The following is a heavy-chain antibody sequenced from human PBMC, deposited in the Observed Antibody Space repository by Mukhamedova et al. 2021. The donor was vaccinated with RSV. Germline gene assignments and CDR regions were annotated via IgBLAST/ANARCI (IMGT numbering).Heavy chain of an antibody. V-gene: IGHV3-30-3*01. J-gene: IGHJ6*03. CDR3: ARSIAAAAGYYYYYMDV. CDR2: ISYDGSNK. CDR1: SSYA. Sequence: SSYAMHWVRQAPGKGLEWVAVISYDGSNKYYADSVKGRFTISSDNSKNTLYLQMNSLRAEDTAVYYCARSIAAAAGYYYYYMDV. D-gene: IGHD6-13*01.